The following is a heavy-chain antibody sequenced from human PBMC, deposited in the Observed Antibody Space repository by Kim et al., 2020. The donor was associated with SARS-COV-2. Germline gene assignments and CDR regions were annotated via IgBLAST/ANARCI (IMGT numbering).Heavy chain of an antibody. D-gene: IGHD1-26*01. CDR3: ARDFRVGATTSDY. CDR2: IWYDGSNK. V-gene: IGHV3-33*01. Sequence: GGSLRLSCAASGFTFSSYGMHWVRQAPGKGLEWVAVIWYDGSNKYYADSVKGRFTISRDNSKNTLYLQMNSLRAEDTAVYYCARDFRVGATTSDYWGQGTLVTVSS. J-gene: IGHJ4*02. CDR1: GFTFSSYG.